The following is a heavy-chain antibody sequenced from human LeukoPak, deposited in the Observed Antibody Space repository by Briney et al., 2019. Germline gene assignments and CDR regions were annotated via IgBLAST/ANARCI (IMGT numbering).Heavy chain of an antibody. Sequence: ASVTVSCKASGYTFTGYYMHWVRQAPGQGLEWMGWINPNSGGTNYAQKFQGRVTMTRDTSISTAYMELSRLRSDDTAVYYCARAGDILTGYYMDYWGQGTLVTVSS. CDR3: ARAGDILTGYYMDY. D-gene: IGHD3-9*01. CDR1: GYTFTGYY. V-gene: IGHV1-2*02. J-gene: IGHJ4*02. CDR2: INPNSGGT.